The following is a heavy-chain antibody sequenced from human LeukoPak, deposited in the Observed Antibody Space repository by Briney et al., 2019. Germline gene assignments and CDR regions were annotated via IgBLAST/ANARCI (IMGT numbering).Heavy chain of an antibody. CDR1: GFTFDDDA. J-gene: IGHJ3*02. V-gene: IGHV3-9*01. D-gene: IGHD3-22*01. Sequence: GGSLTLSCAASGFTFDDDAIHWVRQAPGKGLEWVSGISWNSDIIGYADSVKGRFTISRDNVKNALYLQMNSLRVEDTALYYCAKVGYYDSSGHSNAFDIWGQGTMVAVSS. CDR2: ISWNSDII. CDR3: AKVGYYDSSGHSNAFDI.